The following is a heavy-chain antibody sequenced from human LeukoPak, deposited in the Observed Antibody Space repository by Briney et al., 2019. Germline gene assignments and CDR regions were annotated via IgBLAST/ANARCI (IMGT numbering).Heavy chain of an antibody. CDR1: GYTFTNYW. J-gene: IGHJ4*02. D-gene: IGHD4-17*01. CDR3: ARGDYGDFRVFYTLFDY. CDR2: MYPGDSDT. V-gene: IGHV5-51*01. Sequence: KNGESLKISCKGSGYTFTNYWIGWVRQMPGKGLEWMGIMYPGDSDTRYSPSFQGQVTISADKSISTAYLQWSSLKASDTDMYYCARGDYGDFRVFYTLFDYWGQGTLVTVSS.